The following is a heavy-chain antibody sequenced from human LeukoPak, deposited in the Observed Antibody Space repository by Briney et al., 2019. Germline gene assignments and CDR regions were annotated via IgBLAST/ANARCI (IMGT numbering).Heavy chain of an antibody. CDR1: GFTFSSYA. Sequence: GGSLRLSCAASGFTFSSYAMHWVRQAPGKGLEWVAVISYDGSNKYYADSVKGRFTISRDNSKNTLYLQMNSLRAEDTAVYYCARDLIAAVGGDYWGQGTLVTVSS. V-gene: IGHV3-30-3*01. J-gene: IGHJ4*02. D-gene: IGHD6-13*01. CDR2: ISYDGSNK. CDR3: ARDLIAAVGGDY.